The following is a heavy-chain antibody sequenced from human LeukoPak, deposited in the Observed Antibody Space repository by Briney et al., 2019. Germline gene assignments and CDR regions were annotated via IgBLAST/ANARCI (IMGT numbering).Heavy chain of an antibody. CDR2: IIPILGIA. V-gene: IGHV1-69*04. CDR3: ARERYSSGWYDYYYGMDV. D-gene: IGHD6-19*01. CDR1: GGTFSSYA. Sequence: SVKVSCKASGGTFSSYAISWVRQAPGQGLEWMGRIIPILGIANYAQKFQGRVTITADKSTSTAYMELSSLRSEDTAVYYCARERYSSGWYDYYYGMDVWGQGTTVTVSS. J-gene: IGHJ6*02.